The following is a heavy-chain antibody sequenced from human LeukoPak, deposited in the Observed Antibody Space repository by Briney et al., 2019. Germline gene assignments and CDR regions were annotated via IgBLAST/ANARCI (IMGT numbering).Heavy chain of an antibody. CDR1: GYTFISYA. CDR2: INAGNGNT. CDR3: ARVIVVVPAARVWFDP. V-gene: IGHV1-3*01. Sequence: ASVKVSCKASGYTFISYAMHWVRQAPGQRLEWMGWINAGNGNTKYSQNFQGRVTITRNTSISTAYMELSSLRSEDTAVYYCARVIVVVPAARVWFDPWGQGTLVTVSS. D-gene: IGHD2-2*01. J-gene: IGHJ5*02.